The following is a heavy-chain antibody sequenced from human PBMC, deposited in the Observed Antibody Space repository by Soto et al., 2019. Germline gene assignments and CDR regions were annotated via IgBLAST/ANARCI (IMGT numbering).Heavy chain of an antibody. J-gene: IGHJ4*02. CDR2: IIPIFGTA. V-gene: IGHV1-69*06. CDR1: GGTFSSYA. D-gene: IGHD3-22*01. CDR3: ARGHPYYYDSSGYLYFDY. Sequence: GASVKVSCKASGGTFSSYAISWVRQAPGQGLEWMGGIIPIFGTANYAQKFQGRVTITADKSTSTAYMELSSLRSEDTAVYYCARGHPYYYDSSGYLYFDYWGQGTLVTVSS.